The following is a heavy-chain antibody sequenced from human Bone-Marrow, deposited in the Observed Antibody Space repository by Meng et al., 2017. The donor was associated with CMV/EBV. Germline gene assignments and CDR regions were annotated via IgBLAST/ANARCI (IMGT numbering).Heavy chain of an antibody. D-gene: IGHD3-3*01. CDR2: INHSGST. CDR1: GGSFSGYY. V-gene: IGHV4-34*01. J-gene: IGHJ5*02. Sequence: SETLSLTCAVYGGSFSGYYWSWIRQPPGKGLEWIEEINHSGSTNYNPSLKSRVTISVDTSKNQFSLKLSSVTAADTAVYYCARLLRFLRDWFDPWGQGTLVTVSS. CDR3: ARLLRFLRDWFDP.